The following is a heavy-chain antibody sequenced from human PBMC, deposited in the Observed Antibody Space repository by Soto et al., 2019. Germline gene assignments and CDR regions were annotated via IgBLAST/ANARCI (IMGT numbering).Heavy chain of an antibody. Sequence: QVQLQESGPGLVKPSQTLSLTCTVSGGSISSGDYYWSWIRQPPGKGLEWIGYIYYSGSTYYNPSLKSRVTISVDTSKNQFSLKLSSVTAADTAVYYCATRYYGDYDLEYNWFDPWGQGTLVTVSS. J-gene: IGHJ5*02. CDR1: GGSISSGDYY. CDR3: ATRYYGDYDLEYNWFDP. V-gene: IGHV4-30-4*01. D-gene: IGHD4-17*01. CDR2: IYYSGST.